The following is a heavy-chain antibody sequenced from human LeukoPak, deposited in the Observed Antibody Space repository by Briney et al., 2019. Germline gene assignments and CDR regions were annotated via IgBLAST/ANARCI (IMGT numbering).Heavy chain of an antibody. V-gene: IGHV4-34*01. CDR2: IYHSGST. D-gene: IGHD1-1*01. CDR1: GGSFSGYY. Sequence: SETLSLTCAVYGGSFSGYYWSWIRQPPGKGLEWIGSIYHSGSTYYNPSLKSRVTISVDTSKNQFSLKLTSVTAADTAVYYCARVSWFPGTSYYYMDVWGKGTTVTVSS. CDR3: ARVSWFPGTSYYYMDV. J-gene: IGHJ6*03.